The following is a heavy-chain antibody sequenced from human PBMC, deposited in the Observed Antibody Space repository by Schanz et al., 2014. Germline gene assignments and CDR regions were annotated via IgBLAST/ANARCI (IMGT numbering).Heavy chain of an antibody. V-gene: IGHV3-48*04. Sequence: VQLVESGGGVVRPGRSLRLSCAASGFTFNNYGMHWVRQAPGKGLEWVSYIPTSGDNIYYADSVKGRFTISRDNSKNSLYLQINSLRVEDTAVYYCARGSREGGDSWGHGTLVTVSS. J-gene: IGHJ5*01. CDR2: IPTSGDNI. CDR1: GFTFNNYG. CDR3: ARGSREGGDS. D-gene: IGHD1-26*01.